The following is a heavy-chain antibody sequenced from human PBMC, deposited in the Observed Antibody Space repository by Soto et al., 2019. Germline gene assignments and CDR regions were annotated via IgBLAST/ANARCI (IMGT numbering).Heavy chain of an antibody. CDR2: LSSSGTYI. D-gene: IGHD3-16*01. Sequence: EVQLVESGGGLVKPGGSLRLSCTASGFTFSSYTMNWVRQAPGKGLEWVSSLSSSGTYIFYAESLKGRLTISRENAKNSLYLQINRPSAADTAVYYCARGQGGGETVDFLDYWGQGTLVTVSS. CDR3: ARGQGGGETVDFLDY. CDR1: GFTFSSYT. V-gene: IGHV3-21*01. J-gene: IGHJ4*02.